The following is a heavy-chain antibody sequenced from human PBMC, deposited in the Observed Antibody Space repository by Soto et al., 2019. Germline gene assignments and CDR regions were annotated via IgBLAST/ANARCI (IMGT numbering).Heavy chain of an antibody. CDR3: ARDGVGATTYFGYFDY. Sequence: QVQLVESGGGVVQPGRSLRLSCAASGFTFSGYGMHWVRQAPGKGPEWVAVIRYDGSNTYYADSVKGRFTISRDNPKNTLYLQMNSLRAEDTAVYYCARDGVGATTYFGYFDYWGQGTLVTVSS. V-gene: IGHV3-33*01. CDR2: IRYDGSNT. J-gene: IGHJ4*02. D-gene: IGHD1-26*01. CDR1: GFTFSGYG.